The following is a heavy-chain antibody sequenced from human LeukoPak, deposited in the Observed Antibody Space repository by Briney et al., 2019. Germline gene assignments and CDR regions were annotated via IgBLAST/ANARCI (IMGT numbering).Heavy chain of an antibody. J-gene: IGHJ4*02. CDR1: GFTFSNYG. V-gene: IGHV3-30*18. CDR2: ISCDGSNK. D-gene: IGHD2-2*01. Sequence: AGGSLRLSCAASGFTFSNYGMHWVRQAPGKGLEWVAVISCDGSNKYYADSVKGRFTISRDNSKNTLYLQMNSLRTEDTAVYYCAKGIVSTSAGGFDYWGQGTLVTVSS. CDR3: AKGIVSTSAGGFDY.